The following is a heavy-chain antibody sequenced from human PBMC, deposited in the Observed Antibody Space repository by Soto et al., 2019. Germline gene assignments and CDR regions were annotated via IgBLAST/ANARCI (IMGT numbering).Heavy chain of an antibody. V-gene: IGHV3-30-3*01. Sequence: GGSLRLSCAASGFTFSSFAMHWVRQAPGKGLEWVAVISYDGSNKYYADSVKGRFTISRDNSKNTLYLQMNSLRAEDTAVYFCARDPLWVTAMVLWYFDLWGRGTLVTVSS. CDR1: GFTFSSFA. J-gene: IGHJ2*01. CDR3: ARDPLWVTAMVLWYFDL. CDR2: ISYDGSNK. D-gene: IGHD5-18*01.